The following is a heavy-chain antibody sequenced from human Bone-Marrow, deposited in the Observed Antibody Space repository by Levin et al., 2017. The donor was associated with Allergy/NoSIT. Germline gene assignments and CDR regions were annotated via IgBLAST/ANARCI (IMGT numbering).Heavy chain of an antibody. Sequence: TLSLTCSVSGGSISNSYWSWIRQAPGKGLEWIGYIKNSGTTKYNPSLNSRVTISADTSKNQVSLRLTSVTAADTAVYYCASLGYTISYYDYAMDVWGQGTTVTVSS. CDR1: GGSISNSY. J-gene: IGHJ6*02. CDR2: IKNSGTT. V-gene: IGHV4-59*01. D-gene: IGHD5-12*01. CDR3: ASLGYTISYYDYAMDV.